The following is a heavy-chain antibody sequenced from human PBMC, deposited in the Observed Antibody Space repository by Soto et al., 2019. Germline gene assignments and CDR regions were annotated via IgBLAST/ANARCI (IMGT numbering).Heavy chain of an antibody. J-gene: IGHJ6*02. CDR3: AGTVIAAAGTYYGMDV. V-gene: IGHV4-38-2*01. Sequence: SETLSLTCAVSGYSISSGYYWGWIRQPPGKGLEWIGEINHSGSTNYNPSLKSRVTISVDTSKNQFSLKLSSVTAADTAVYYCAGTVIAAAGTYYGMDVWGQGTTVTVSS. CDR1: GYSISSGYY. CDR2: INHSGST. D-gene: IGHD6-13*01.